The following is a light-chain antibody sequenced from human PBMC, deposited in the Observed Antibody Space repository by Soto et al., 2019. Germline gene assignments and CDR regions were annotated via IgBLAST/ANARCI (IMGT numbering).Light chain of an antibody. CDR3: QQYNNWPSIT. CDR2: DAS. Sequence: EIVMTQSPATLSVPPGERATLSCRASQSIRSNLAWYQQKPGQAPRLLIYDASTRATGIPARFSGSGSGTEFTLTISSLQSEDFATYYCQQYNNWPSITFGQGTRLEIK. CDR1: QSIRSN. J-gene: IGKJ5*01. V-gene: IGKV3-15*01.